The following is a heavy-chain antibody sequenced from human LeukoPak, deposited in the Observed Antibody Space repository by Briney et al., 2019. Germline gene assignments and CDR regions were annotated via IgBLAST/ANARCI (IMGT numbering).Heavy chain of an antibody. CDR1: GGSFSGYY. D-gene: IGHD2-2*01. Sequence: PSETLSLTCAVYGGSFSGYYWSWIRQPPGQGLEWIGEINHSGSTNYNPSLKSRITISVDTSKNQFSLELRSVTAADTAVYYCARDMRPYNWFDPWGQRTPVTVSS. V-gene: IGHV4-34*01. CDR2: INHSGST. J-gene: IGHJ5*02. CDR3: ARDMRPYNWFDP.